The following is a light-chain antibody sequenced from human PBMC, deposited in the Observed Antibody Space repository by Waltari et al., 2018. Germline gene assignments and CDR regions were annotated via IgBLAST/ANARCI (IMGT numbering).Light chain of an antibody. CDR2: GAS. J-gene: IGKJ2*01. V-gene: IGKV3-20*01. Sequence: EIVLTQSPGTLSLSPGERATLSCRASQSVSSSYLAWYQQKAGQAPRLLIYGASSRATVIPDRFSGSGSGTDFTLTISRLEPEDFVVYYCQQYGSSPPTFGQGTKLEIK. CDR1: QSVSSSY. CDR3: QQYGSSPPT.